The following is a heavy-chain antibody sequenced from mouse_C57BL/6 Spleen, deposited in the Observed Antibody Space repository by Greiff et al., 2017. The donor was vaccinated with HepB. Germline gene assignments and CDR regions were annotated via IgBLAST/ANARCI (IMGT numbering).Heavy chain of an antibody. CDR1: GYTFTSYW. V-gene: IGHV1-53*01. J-gene: IGHJ3*01. D-gene: IGHD2-4*01. CDR3: ARSDYDYDGWFAY. CDR2: INPSNGGT. Sequence: VQLQQPGTELVKPGASVKLSCKASGYTFTSYWMHWVKQRPGQGLEWIGNINPSNGGTNYNEKFKSKATLTVDKSSSTAYMQLSSLTSEDSAVYYCARSDYDYDGWFAYWGQGTLVTVSA.